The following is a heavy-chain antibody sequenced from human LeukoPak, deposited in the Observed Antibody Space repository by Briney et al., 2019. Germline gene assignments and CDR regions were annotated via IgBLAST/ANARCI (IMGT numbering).Heavy chain of an antibody. Sequence: PGGSLRLSCAASGFTFSSYAMSWVRQAPGKGLEWVSVISGSGGITYYADSAKGRFTISRDNSKNTLYLQMNSLRAEDTAVYYCAKSTVVTMSRIGEDWGQGTLVTVSS. CDR3: AKSTVVTMSRIGED. V-gene: IGHV3-23*01. CDR1: GFTFSSYA. J-gene: IGHJ4*02. D-gene: IGHD3-3*01. CDR2: ISGSGGIT.